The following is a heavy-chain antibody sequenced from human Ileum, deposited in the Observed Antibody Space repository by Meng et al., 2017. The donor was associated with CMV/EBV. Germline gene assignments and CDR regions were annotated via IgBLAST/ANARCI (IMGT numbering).Heavy chain of an antibody. Sequence: YDYGWVRQATEQGLRWMGWRNPNDGNTGYAQKFQSRVTITTNASITSAYMELSSLTSEDTAMYYCARGINSRLVMSGSGSYNWFDPWGQGTLVTVSS. CDR2: RNPNDGNT. CDR1: YD. CDR3: ARGINSRLVMSGSGSYNWFDP. J-gene: IGHJ5*02. V-gene: IGHV1-8*03. D-gene: IGHD3-10*01.